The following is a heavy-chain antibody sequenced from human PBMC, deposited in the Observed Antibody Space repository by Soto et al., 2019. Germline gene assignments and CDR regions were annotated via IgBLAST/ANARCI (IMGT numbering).Heavy chain of an antibody. CDR2: TSYDGSDI. CDR3: AIVRVADSSLDH. V-gene: IGHV3-30*03. D-gene: IGHD3-10*02. CDR1: GFIFSNYG. J-gene: IGHJ4*02. Sequence: GSLRLSCVGSGFIFSNYGMHWVRQAPGKGLEWMAFTSYDGSDILYADSVKGRFTISRDNSKSTLFLHMNRPTAEDTAIYFCAIVRVADSSLDHWGQGTLVTVSS.